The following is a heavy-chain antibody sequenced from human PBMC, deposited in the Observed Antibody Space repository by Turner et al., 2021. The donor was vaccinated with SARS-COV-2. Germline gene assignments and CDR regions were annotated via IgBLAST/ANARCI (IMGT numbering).Heavy chain of an antibody. V-gene: IGHV3-23*01. CDR3: ANVGSYFFDY. Sequence: EVHLLESGGGLVPPGGSLRLSCAASGFTFSNSAMSWVRQAPGKGLEWVSTISSSGGTTYYAASVKGRFTISRDNSKNTLYLQRNSLRAGDTALYYCANVGSYFFDYWGQGTLVTVSS. J-gene: IGHJ4*02. CDR1: GFTFSNSA. D-gene: IGHD3-10*01. CDR2: ISSSGGTT.